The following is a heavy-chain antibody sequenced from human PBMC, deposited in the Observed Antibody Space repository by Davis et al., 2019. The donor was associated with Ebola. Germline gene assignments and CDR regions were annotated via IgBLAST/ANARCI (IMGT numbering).Heavy chain of an antibody. CDR2: INPNSGGT. D-gene: IGHD2-15*01. Sequence: ASVKVSCKASGYTFTGYYMHWVRQAPGQGLEWMGWINPNSGGTNYAQKFQGWVTMTRDTSISTAYMELSRLRSDDTAVYYCARGGYCSGGSCYLLRARFDPWGQGTLVTVSS. J-gene: IGHJ5*02. CDR3: ARGGYCSGGSCYLLRARFDP. V-gene: IGHV1-2*04. CDR1: GYTFTGYY.